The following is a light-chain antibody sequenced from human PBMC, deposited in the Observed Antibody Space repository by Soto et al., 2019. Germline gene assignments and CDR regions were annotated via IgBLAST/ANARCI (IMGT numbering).Light chain of an antibody. CDR1: QSISSY. J-gene: IGKJ4*01. V-gene: IGKV1-39*01. Sequence: DIQMTQSPSSLSASVGDRVTITCRTSQSISSYLMWYQQSPGKAPKLLIYTTSSLQSGVPSRFSGSGSGTDFTLTISSLQPEDSATYYCQQTYTTPLSFGGGTKGDIK. CDR2: TTS. CDR3: QQTYTTPLS.